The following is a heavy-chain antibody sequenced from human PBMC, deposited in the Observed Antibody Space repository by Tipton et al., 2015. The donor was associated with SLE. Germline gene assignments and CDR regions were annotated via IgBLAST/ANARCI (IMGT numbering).Heavy chain of an antibody. V-gene: IGHV3-21*03. CDR3: ARGYSASSSWHFDY. CDR1: GFTFSTYS. J-gene: IGHJ4*02. CDR2: ISSAGGYI. Sequence: SLRLSCAASGFTFSTYSMNWVRQAPGKGLEWVSSISSAGGYIFYADSVEGRFTISRDNAKNSLYLQMNSLRAEDTAVYYCARGYSASSSWHFDYWGQGTLVTVSS. D-gene: IGHD6-13*01.